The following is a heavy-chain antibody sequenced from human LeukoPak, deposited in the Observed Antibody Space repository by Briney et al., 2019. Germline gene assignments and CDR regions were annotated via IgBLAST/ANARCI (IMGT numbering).Heavy chain of an antibody. D-gene: IGHD3-22*01. CDR2: INPNSGGT. J-gene: IGHJ1*01. CDR1: GYTFSGYY. CDR3: ARGYYDSSDYEYFQH. Sequence: ASVKVSCKASGYTFSGYYLHWVRQAPGQGLEWMGWINPNSGGTNSAQKFQGRVTMTRDTSIITAYMELSRLRSDDTAVYFCARGYYDSSDYEYFQHWSQGTLVTVSS. V-gene: IGHV1-2*02.